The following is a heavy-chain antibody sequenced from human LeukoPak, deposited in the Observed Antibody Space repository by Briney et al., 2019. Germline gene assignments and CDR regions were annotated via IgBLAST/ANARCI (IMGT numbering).Heavy chain of an antibody. CDR3: ARQDYYDSSGYYLRSDY. CDR1: GGSVSSGNYY. V-gene: IGHV4-30-4*08. CDR2: IDYSGST. Sequence: PSETLSLTCTVSGGSVSSGNYYWSWIRQPPGKGLEWIGHIDYSGSTNYNPSLKSRVTISVDTSKNQFSLKLSSATAADTAVYYCARQDYYDSSGYYLRSDYWGQGTLVTVSS. D-gene: IGHD3-22*01. J-gene: IGHJ4*02.